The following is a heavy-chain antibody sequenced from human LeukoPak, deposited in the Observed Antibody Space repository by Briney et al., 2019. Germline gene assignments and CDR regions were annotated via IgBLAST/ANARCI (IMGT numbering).Heavy chain of an antibody. CDR3: VRDSVVGDNLNWFDP. J-gene: IGHJ5*02. V-gene: IGHV3-21*06. D-gene: IGHD2-21*01. Sequence: GGSLRLSCAASGFPFSSHSMNWVRRAPGKGLEWVSIISSTTDYIRYADSVKGRFTFSSANAMTTLHLQMNMLSAEDTAVYYFVRDSVVGDNLNWFDPWGQGTLVTVSS. CDR2: ISSTTDYI. CDR1: GFPFSSHS.